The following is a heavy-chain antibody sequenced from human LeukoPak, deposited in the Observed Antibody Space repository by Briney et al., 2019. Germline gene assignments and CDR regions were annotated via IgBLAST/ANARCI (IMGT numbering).Heavy chain of an antibody. J-gene: IGHJ5*02. CDR3: ARQKSGFYGSGTGWFDP. V-gene: IGHV5-51*01. D-gene: IGHD3-10*01. CDR2: IYPGDSDT. Sequence: GESLKISCKGSGYRFTSYWIGWVRQMPGKGLEWMGIIYPGDSDTRYSPSFQGQVTISADKSISTASLQWSSLKASDTAMYYCARQKSGFYGSGTGWFDPWGQGTLVTVSS. CDR1: GYRFTSYW.